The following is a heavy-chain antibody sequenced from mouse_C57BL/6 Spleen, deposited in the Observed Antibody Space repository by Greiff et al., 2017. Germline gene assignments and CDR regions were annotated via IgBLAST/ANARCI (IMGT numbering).Heavy chain of an antibody. CDR1: GYTFTSYW. CDR3: ARRLTPLLDDY. D-gene: IGHD2-12*01. Sequence: QVQLQQPGAELVKPGASVKLSCKASGYTFTSYWMQWVKQRPGQGLEWIGEIDPSDSYTNYNQKFKGKATLTVDTSSSTAYMQLSSLTSEDSAVYYCARRLTPLLDDYWGQGTTLTVSS. J-gene: IGHJ2*01. CDR2: IDPSDSYT. V-gene: IGHV1-50*01.